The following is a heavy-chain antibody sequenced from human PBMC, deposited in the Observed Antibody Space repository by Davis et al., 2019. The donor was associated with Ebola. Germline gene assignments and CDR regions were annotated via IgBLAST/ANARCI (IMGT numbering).Heavy chain of an antibody. CDR2: IYYSGST. CDR3: TRTTSDYSKEGYYFDY. V-gene: IGHV4-59*12. D-gene: IGHD4-11*01. CDR1: GGSISSYY. J-gene: IGHJ4*02. Sequence: SETLSLTCTVSGGSISSYYWSWIRQPPGKGLEWIGSIYYSGSTYYNPSLKSRVTISVDTSKNQFSLKLSSVTAADTAVYYCTRTTSDYSKEGYYFDYWGQGTLVTVSS.